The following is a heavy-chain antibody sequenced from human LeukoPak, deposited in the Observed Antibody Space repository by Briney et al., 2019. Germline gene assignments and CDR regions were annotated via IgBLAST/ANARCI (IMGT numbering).Heavy chain of an antibody. CDR3: ARDLDYGGRSNFDH. D-gene: IGHD4-23*01. Sequence: GGSLRLSCAASGFTFSTYWMHWVRQAPGKGLVWVSRIKSDGSSIMYADSVRGRFTISRDNAKNTLYLQMNSLRAEDTAVCYCARDLDYGGRSNFDHWGQGTLVTVSS. J-gene: IGHJ4*02. V-gene: IGHV3-74*03. CDR2: IKSDGSSI. CDR1: GFTFSTYW.